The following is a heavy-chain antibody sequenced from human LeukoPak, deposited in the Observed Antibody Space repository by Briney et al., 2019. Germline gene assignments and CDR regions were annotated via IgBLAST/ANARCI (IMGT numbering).Heavy chain of an antibody. D-gene: IGHD6-19*01. J-gene: IGHJ2*01. CDR2: INPNSGGT. CDR1: GYTFTHYY. V-gene: IGHV1-2*02. Sequence: ASVTVSCKASGYTFTHYYMHWVRQAPGQGLEWMGWINPNSGGTNYAQKFQGRVTMTRDTSISTAYMELSRLRSDDTAVYYCARVIAVAGAADWYFDLWGRGTLVTVSS. CDR3: ARVIAVAGAADWYFDL.